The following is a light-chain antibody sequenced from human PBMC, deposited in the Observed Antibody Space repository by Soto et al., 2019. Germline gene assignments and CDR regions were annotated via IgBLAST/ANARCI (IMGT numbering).Light chain of an antibody. CDR3: QQYNNWPPIT. V-gene: IGKV3D-15*01. CDR2: GAS. Sequence: EIVMTQSPATLSVSPGERATLSCMASQSVSSTLAWYQQKPGQAPRLLIYGASTRATGIPARFSGSGSGTEFTLTISSLQSEDFAVYHCQQYNNWPPITCGQGTRLEIK. CDR1: QSVSST. J-gene: IGKJ5*01.